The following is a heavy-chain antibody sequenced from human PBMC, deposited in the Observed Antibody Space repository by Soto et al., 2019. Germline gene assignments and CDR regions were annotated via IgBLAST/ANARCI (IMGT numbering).Heavy chain of an antibody. Sequence: SETLSLTCAVSGGSISSGGYSWSWIRQPPGKGLEWIGYMYHSGSTYYNPSLKSRVTISVDGSKNQFSLKLSSVTAADTAVYYCARARADYYGSGNYPYYFDYWGQGSLVTVSS. CDR3: ARARADYYGSGNYPYYFDY. CDR1: GGSISSGGYS. J-gene: IGHJ4*02. D-gene: IGHD3-10*01. CDR2: MYHSGST. V-gene: IGHV4-30-2*01.